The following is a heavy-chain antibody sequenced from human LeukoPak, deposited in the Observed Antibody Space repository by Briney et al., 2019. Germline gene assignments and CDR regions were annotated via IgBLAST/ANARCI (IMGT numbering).Heavy chain of an antibody. Sequence: GGSLRLSCAASGFTFSSYSMNWVRQAPGKGLEWVSSISSSSSYIYYADSVKGRFTISRDNAKNSLYLQMNSLRAEDTAVYYCARYGNYDSGPLDYWGQGTLVTVSS. CDR3: ARYGNYDSGPLDY. V-gene: IGHV3-21*01. J-gene: IGHJ4*02. D-gene: IGHD4-11*01. CDR2: ISSSSSYI. CDR1: GFTFSSYS.